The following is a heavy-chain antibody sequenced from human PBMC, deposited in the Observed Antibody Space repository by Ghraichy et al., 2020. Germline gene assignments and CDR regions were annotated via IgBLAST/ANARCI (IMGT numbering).Heavy chain of an antibody. CDR1: GFSLSSNGMC. Sequence: QTLSLTCTFSGFSLSSNGMCVGWIRQPPGKTLEWLALIYWDDDERYSPSLKSRLTITKDTSKNQVVLTVTNMDPVDTATYYCAHRPRYGLFDYWGQGILVTVSS. D-gene: IGHD5-18*01. V-gene: IGHV2-5*08. J-gene: IGHJ4*01. CDR2: IYWDDDE. CDR3: AHRPRYGLFDY.